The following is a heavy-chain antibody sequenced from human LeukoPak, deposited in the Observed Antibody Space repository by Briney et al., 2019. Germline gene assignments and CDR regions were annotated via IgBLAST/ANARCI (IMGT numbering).Heavy chain of an antibody. D-gene: IGHD3-16*01. CDR1: GGSISSYY. J-gene: IGHJ6*03. CDR3: ARAKVAGITGYYYYMDV. Sequence: SETLSLTCTVSGGSISSYYWSWIRQPPGKGLEWIGYIYYSGSTNYNPFLKSRVTISVDTSKNQFSLKLSSVTAADTAVYYCARAKVAGITGYYYYMDVWGRGTTVTVSS. CDR2: IYYSGST. V-gene: IGHV4-59*01.